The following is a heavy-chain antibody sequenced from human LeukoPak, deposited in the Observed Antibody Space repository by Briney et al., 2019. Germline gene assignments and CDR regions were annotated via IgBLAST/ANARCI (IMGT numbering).Heavy chain of an antibody. D-gene: IGHD3-3*01. J-gene: IGHJ5*01. CDR2: ITPLFGTT. CDR3: ARDRWGDFNWFDS. CDR1: VGTLTTNA. V-gene: IGHV1-69*06. Sequence: ASVWVSCKAPVGTLTTNAISWGRPAPGPGVGWMGRITPLFGTTTFAQKLQARVTITGDKSTTTAYMELSSLTPENTATYFCARDRWGDFNWFDSWGEGTLV.